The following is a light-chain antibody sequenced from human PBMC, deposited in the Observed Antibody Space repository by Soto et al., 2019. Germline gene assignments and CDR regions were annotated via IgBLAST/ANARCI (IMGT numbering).Light chain of an antibody. CDR3: SSYASSNNFGVV. CDR1: SSDVGGNNY. CDR2: EVS. V-gene: IGLV2-8*01. J-gene: IGLJ2*01. Sequence: QSVLTQPPSASGSPGQSVTISCTGTSSDVGGNNYVSWYQQHPGKAPKLMIYEVSKWPSGVPDRFSGSKSGNTASLTVSGLQAEDEADYYCSSYASSNNFGVVFGGGTKLTVL.